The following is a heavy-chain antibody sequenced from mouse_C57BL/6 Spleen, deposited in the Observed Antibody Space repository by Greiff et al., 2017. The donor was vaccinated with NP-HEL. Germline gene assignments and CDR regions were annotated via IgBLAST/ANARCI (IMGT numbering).Heavy chain of an antibody. D-gene: IGHD1-1*01. J-gene: IGHJ1*03. CDR3: ARYYYGSSYLYFDV. V-gene: IGHV1-80*01. Sequence: QVQLQQSGAELVKPGASVKISCKASGYAFSSYWMNWVKQRPGKGLEWIGQIYPGDGDTNYNGKFKGKATLTADKSSSTAYMQLSSLTSEDSAVYFSARYYYGSSYLYFDVWGTGTTVTVSS. CDR1: GYAFSSYW. CDR2: IYPGDGDT.